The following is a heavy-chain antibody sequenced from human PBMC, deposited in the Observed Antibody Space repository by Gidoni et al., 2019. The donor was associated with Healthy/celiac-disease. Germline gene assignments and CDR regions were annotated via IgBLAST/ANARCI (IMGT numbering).Heavy chain of an antibody. J-gene: IGHJ3*02. D-gene: IGHD3-22*01. CDR3: ARPDYYDSSGYYPRAFDI. CDR1: VVTFSRYA. V-gene: IGHV1-69*01. CDR2: IIPIFGTA. Sequence: QVHLVQSGAEVKKPGSSVKVSCQASVVTFSRYAISWVRQAPGQGLEWMGGIIPIFGTANYAQKLQGRVTITADESTSTAYMELSSLRSEDTAVYYCARPDYYDSSGYYPRAFDIWGQGTMVTVSS.